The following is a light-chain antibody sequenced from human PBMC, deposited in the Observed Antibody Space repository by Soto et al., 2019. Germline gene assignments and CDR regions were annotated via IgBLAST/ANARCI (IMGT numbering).Light chain of an antibody. CDR1: QSLSIF. Sequence: EIVLTPSPATLSLSPVESAALSCRASQSLSIFLAWYQQKPGQAPRLLIYDASNRATGIPARFSGSGSGTDFTLTISSLQPEDFATYYCQQTYNTPITFGQGTRLEIK. J-gene: IGKJ5*01. V-gene: IGKV3-11*01. CDR2: DAS. CDR3: QQTYNTPIT.